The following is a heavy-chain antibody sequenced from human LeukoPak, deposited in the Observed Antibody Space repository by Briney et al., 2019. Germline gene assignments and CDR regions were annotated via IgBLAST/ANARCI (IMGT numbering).Heavy chain of an antibody. CDR1: GFTFITYG. CDR3: ANIGSSTFGSTGF. V-gene: IGHV3-23*01. Sequence: PGGALRLSCVASGFTFITYGMIWVRQAPGKGPEWVSLVSNSGDTTKYADCVKGRFIISRDNYKQKLDLQMDSLRAEDTAAYYCANIGSSTFGSTGFWGQGTLVTVSS. D-gene: IGHD3-16*01. CDR2: VSNSGDTT. J-gene: IGHJ4*02.